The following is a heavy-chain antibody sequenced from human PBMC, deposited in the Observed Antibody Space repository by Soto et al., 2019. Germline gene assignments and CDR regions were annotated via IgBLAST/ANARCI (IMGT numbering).Heavy chain of an antibody. CDR2: IEGDGSTT. CDR3: ARPQTTVAGPWFDP. J-gene: IGHJ5*02. V-gene: IGHV3-74*03. Sequence: GGSLRLSCAASGFTFSNYWMHWVRQTPGKGLVWVARIEGDGSTTTYADSVRGRFTISRDNAKNTLYLQMNSLRVDDTAVYYCARPQTTVAGPWFDPWGQGTLVTVSS. CDR1: GFTFSNYW. D-gene: IGHD6-19*01.